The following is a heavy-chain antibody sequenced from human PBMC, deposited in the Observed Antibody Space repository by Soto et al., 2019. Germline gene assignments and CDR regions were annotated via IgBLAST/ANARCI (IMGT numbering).Heavy chain of an antibody. J-gene: IGHJ4*02. CDR1: GGSISTYY. V-gene: IGHV4-59*01. CDR2: IYYSGST. Sequence: PSETLSLTCTVSGGSISTYYWSWIRQPPGKGLEWIGYIYYSGSTSYNPSLKSRVTISVDASKIQFSLRLTSVTTADTAVYYCARGQYYGDSDYWGQGTLVTVSS. D-gene: IGHD4-17*01. CDR3: ARGQYYGDSDY.